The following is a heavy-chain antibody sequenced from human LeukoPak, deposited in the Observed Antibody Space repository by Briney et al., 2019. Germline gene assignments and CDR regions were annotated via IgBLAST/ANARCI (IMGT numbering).Heavy chain of an antibody. CDR3: AREGGALVGATLDDAFDI. Sequence: SQTLSLTCAISGDSVSSNSAAWNWIRQSPSRGLEWLGRTYYRSKWYNDYAVSVKSRITINPDTSKNQFSLQLNSVTPEDTAVYYCAREGGALVGATLDDAFDIWGQGTMVTVSS. V-gene: IGHV6-1*01. CDR2: TYYRSKWYN. D-gene: IGHD1-26*01. CDR1: GDSVSSNSAA. J-gene: IGHJ3*02.